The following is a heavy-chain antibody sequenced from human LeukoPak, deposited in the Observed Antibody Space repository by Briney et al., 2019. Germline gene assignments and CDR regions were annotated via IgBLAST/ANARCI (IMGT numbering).Heavy chain of an antibody. CDR2: IKQDGSEK. J-gene: IGHJ6*03. D-gene: IGHD3-3*01. CDR1: GFTFSTYW. Sequence: GGSLRLSCAASGFTFSTYWMSWVRQAPGKGLEWVANIKQDGSEKYYADSVKGRFTISRDNSKNTLYLQMNGLRAEDTALYYCAKDRVLRFLYYYMDVWGKGTTVTVSS. V-gene: IGHV3-7*03. CDR3: AKDRVLRFLYYYMDV.